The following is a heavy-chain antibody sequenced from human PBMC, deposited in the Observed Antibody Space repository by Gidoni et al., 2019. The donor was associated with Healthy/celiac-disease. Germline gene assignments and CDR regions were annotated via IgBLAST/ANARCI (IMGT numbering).Heavy chain of an antibody. CDR2: ISGSGGST. CDR1: GFTFSSYA. V-gene: IGHV3-23*01. J-gene: IGHJ6*02. CDR3: AKVLGDTAMVWDYDYGMDV. Sequence: EVQLLESGGGLVQPGGSLRLSCAASGFTFSSYAMSWVRQAPGKGLEWVSAISGSGGSTYYADSVKGRFTISRDNSKNTLYLQMNSLRAEDTAVYYCAKVLGDTAMVWDYDYGMDVWGQGTTVTVSS. D-gene: IGHD5-18*01.